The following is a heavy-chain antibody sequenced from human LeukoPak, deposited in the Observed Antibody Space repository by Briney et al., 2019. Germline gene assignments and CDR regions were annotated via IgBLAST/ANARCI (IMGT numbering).Heavy chain of an antibody. Sequence: ASVNVSCKASGYTFTSYYMHWVRQAPGQGLEWMGIINPSGGSTSYAQKFQGRVTMTRDTSTSTVYMELSSLRSEDTAVYYCARVRYYDYVWGSSPLDYWGQGTLVTVSS. CDR3: ARVRYYDYVWGSSPLDY. CDR2: INPSGGST. J-gene: IGHJ4*02. V-gene: IGHV1-46*01. D-gene: IGHD3-16*01. CDR1: GYTFTSYY.